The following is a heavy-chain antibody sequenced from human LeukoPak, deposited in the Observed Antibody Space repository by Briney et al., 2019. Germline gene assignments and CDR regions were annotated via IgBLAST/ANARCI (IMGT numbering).Heavy chain of an antibody. CDR1: GFTFSSYG. CDR2: IRYDGSNK. Sequence: GGSLRLSCAASGFTFSSYGMHWVRQAPGKGLEWVAFIRYDGSNKYYADSVKGRFTISRDNSKNTLYLQMNSLRAEDTAVYYCAKDRVYDYVWGSYTIDFDYWGRGTRVTVSS. V-gene: IGHV3-30*02. CDR3: AKDRVYDYVWGSYTIDFDY. J-gene: IGHJ4*02. D-gene: IGHD3-16*01.